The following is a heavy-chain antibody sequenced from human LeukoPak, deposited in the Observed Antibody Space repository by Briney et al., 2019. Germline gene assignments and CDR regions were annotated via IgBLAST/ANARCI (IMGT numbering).Heavy chain of an antibody. CDR2: IYNSWST. CDR1: GGSIGSGRYY. Sequence: PSETLSLTCTVSGGSIGSGRYYWAWIRHPPGKGLEWIGSIYNSWSTSYNPSLKSRVAMSVDTSKNQFSLRLSSVTAADTAVYYCARNITSLIPAGYFDYWGQGTLVAVSS. V-gene: IGHV4-39*01. D-gene: IGHD2-2*01. J-gene: IGHJ4*02. CDR3: ARNITSLIPAGYFDY.